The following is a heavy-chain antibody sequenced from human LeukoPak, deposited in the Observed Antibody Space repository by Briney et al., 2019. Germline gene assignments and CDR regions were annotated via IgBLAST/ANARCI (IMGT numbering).Heavy chain of an antibody. CDR1: GGSISSGTDY. CDR2: IYYSGST. CDR3: ARDLGYSSGWQPFDY. J-gene: IGHJ4*02. D-gene: IGHD6-19*01. V-gene: IGHV4-31*03. Sequence: SETLSLTCTVSGGSISSGTDYWSWIRQPPGKGLEWIGYIYYSGSTFYNPSLKSRVTIAVDTSKNQFSLKLSSVTAADTAVYYCARDLGYSSGWQPFDYWGQGTLVTVSS.